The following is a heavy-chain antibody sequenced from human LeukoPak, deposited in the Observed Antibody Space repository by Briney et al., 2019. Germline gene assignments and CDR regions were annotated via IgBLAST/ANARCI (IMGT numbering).Heavy chain of an antibody. Sequence: GGSLRLSCAASGFTFNSYAMTWVRQAPGKGLEWVSAVSGSGGSTYYADSVKGRFTISRDTSKNTLYLQMNSLTAEDTAVYYCAKNMILDNDNYYFDYWGQGTLVTVSS. D-gene: IGHD3-22*01. CDR3: AKNMILDNDNYYFDY. CDR1: GFTFNSYA. J-gene: IGHJ4*02. V-gene: IGHV3-23*01. CDR2: VSGSGGST.